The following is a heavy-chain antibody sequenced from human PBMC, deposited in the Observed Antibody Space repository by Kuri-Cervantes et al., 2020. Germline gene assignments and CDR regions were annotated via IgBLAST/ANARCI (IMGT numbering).Heavy chain of an antibody. CDR3: VKSYGDSVLGGAGH. CDR1: GFTFSSYW. V-gene: IGHV3-7*02. Sequence: GESLKISCAASGFTFSSYWISWVRQAPGKGLEWVANIKQDGSEKYYVDSVKGRFTLSRDNSKNTLYLQMTSLGPEDTAVYFCVKSYGDSVLGGAGHWGQGTLVTVSS. D-gene: IGHD4-17*01. CDR2: IKQDGSEK. J-gene: IGHJ4*02.